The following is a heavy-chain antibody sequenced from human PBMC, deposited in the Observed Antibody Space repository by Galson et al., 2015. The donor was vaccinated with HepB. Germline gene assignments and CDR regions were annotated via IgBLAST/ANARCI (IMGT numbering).Heavy chain of an antibody. Sequence: SLRLSCAASGFTFNSYGMHWVRQAPGKGLEWVAIISYDGSHRFYADSVKGRFTISRDNSNNTLYLQVSSLRAEDTAVYYCARAGYSSGWDYGMDVWGQGTTATVSS. CDR2: ISYDGSHR. CDR3: ARAGYSSGWDYGMDV. CDR1: GFTFNSYG. D-gene: IGHD6-19*01. V-gene: IGHV3-30*03. J-gene: IGHJ6*02.